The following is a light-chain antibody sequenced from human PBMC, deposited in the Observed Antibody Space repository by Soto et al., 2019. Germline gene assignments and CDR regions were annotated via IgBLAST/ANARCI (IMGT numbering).Light chain of an antibody. CDR1: QSISSY. CDR2: AAS. Sequence: DIKMTQSPSSLSASVGDRVTITCRASQSISSYLNWYQQKPGKAPKLLIYAASSLQSGVPSRFSGSGSGTEFTLTISSLQPEDFATYYCLQHNSYPLLFGQGTKVDI. J-gene: IGKJ1*01. V-gene: IGKV1-17*01. CDR3: LQHNSYPLL.